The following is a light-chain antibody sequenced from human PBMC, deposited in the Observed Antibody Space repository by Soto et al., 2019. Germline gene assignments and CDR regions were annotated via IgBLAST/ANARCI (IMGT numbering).Light chain of an antibody. J-gene: IGLJ1*01. CDR2: DVS. CDR3: SSYTNSRV. CDR1: SSDVGDNNY. Sequence: QSALTQPASVSGSPGQSITISCTGTSSDVGDNNYVSWYQQHPGKVPKLILYDVSNRPSGVSNRFSGSKSGNTASLTISGLQAEDEADYYCSSYTNSRVFGTGTKLTVL. V-gene: IGLV2-14*01.